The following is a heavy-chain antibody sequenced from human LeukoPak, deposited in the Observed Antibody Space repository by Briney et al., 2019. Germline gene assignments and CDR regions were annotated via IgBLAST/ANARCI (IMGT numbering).Heavy chain of an antibody. J-gene: IGHJ5*02. CDR3: ARDYSGEWEQLTGWWFDP. Sequence: ASVKVSCKASGYTFGTHWMHWVRQAPGQGLEWMAIINPSGDFRSYAQKFQGRLTVTRDMSPRTVYMELSDLRPEDTAVYYCARDYSGEWEQLTGWWFDPWGQGTLVIVSS. D-gene: IGHD1-26*01. CDR1: GYTFGTHW. V-gene: IGHV1-46*01. CDR2: INPSGDFR.